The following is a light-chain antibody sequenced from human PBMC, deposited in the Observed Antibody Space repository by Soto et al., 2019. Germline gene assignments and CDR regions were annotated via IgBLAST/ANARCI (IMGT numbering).Light chain of an antibody. J-gene: IGKJ5*01. V-gene: IGKV3-11*01. CDR2: DAS. CDR3: QQYNNWPIT. CDR1: QSVSSY. Sequence: EILLTQSPSTLSLSPGERATLSCRASQSVSSYLAWYQQKPGQAPRLLIYDASNRATGIPARFSGSGSETDFTLTISSLRSEDSEVYHCQQYNNWPITFGQGTRLEIK.